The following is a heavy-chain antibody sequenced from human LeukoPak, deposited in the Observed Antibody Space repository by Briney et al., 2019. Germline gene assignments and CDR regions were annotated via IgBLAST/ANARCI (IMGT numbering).Heavy chain of an antibody. D-gene: IGHD3-10*01. Sequence: PSETLSLTCTVSGGSISSYYWSWIRQPAGKGLEWIGRIYTSGSTNYNPSLKSRVTMSVDTSKNQFSLTLSSVTAADTAVYYCARDREYYYGSASSRAFDIWGQGTMVTVSS. V-gene: IGHV4-4*07. CDR1: GGSISSYY. CDR2: IYTSGST. J-gene: IGHJ3*02. CDR3: ARDREYYYGSASSRAFDI.